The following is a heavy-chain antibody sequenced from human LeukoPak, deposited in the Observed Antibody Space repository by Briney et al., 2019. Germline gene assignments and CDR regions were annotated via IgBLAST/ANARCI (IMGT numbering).Heavy chain of an antibody. CDR2: INHSGST. D-gene: IGHD6-6*01. Sequence: SETLSLTCAVYGGAFSGYYWSWIRQPPGKGLEWSGEINHSGSTNYNPSLQRRVTISVDTSKNQFSLKLSSVTAADTAVYYCARGQSSSFGFDYWGQGTLVTVSS. CDR1: GGAFSGYY. CDR3: ARGQSSSFGFDY. J-gene: IGHJ4*02. V-gene: IGHV4-34*01.